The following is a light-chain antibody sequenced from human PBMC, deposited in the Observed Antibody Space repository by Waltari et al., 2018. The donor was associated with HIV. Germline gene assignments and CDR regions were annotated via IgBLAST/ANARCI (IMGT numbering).Light chain of an antibody. J-gene: IGLJ2*01. V-gene: IGLV2-11*01. CDR3: CSYADNYPVV. CDR1: SSDVGGYHS. CDR2: DVN. Sequence: QSALTQPRSVYGSPGQSVTISCTGTSSDVGGYHSVPWYQHHPGKAPKFMIYDVNKRPSGVPDRFSGSKSGNTASLTISGLQAEDEADYYCCSYADNYPVVFGGGTKLTVL.